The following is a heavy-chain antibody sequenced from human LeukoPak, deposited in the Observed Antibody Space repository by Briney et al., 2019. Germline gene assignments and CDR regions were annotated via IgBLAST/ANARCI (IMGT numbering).Heavy chain of an antibody. CDR3: ARDSDYGDHSY. V-gene: IGHV3-53*01. CDR2: IYSGGST. D-gene: IGHD4-17*01. J-gene: IGHJ4*02. CDR1: GFTVSSNY. Sequence: PGGSLRLSCAASGFTVSSNYMSWVRQAPGKGLEWVSVIYSGGSTYYADSVKGRFTISRDNSKNTLYLQMNSLRAEDTAVYYCARDSDYGDHSYWGQGTLVTVSS.